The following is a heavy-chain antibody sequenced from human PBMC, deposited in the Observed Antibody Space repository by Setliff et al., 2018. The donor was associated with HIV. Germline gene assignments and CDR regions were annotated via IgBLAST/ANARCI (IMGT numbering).Heavy chain of an antibody. D-gene: IGHD6-13*01. V-gene: IGHV4-39*07. J-gene: IGHJ4*02. CDR2: TPYRGRT. CDR3: ARGKGSSWYALPVDY. CDR1: GDSIVFDDSTRSYH. Sequence: PSETLSLTCRLSGDSIVFDDSTRSYHCSWIRQPPGKGLEWIGSTPYRGRTNYNPSLRSRVTISLDTSTSQFSLKLSSVTAADTAVYYCARGKGSSWYALPVDYWGQGTLVTVSS.